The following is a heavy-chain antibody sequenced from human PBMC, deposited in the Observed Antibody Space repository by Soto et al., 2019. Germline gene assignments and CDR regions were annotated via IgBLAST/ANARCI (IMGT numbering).Heavy chain of an antibody. CDR1: GFTFSNAW. J-gene: IGHJ6*02. CDR3: TTDPLWFGDQAFYYGMDV. D-gene: IGHD3-10*01. Sequence: SLRLSCAASGFTFSNAWMNWVRQAPGKGLEWVGRIKSKTDGGTTDYAAPVKGRFTISRDDSKNALYLQMNSLKTEDTVVYYCTTDPLWFGDQAFYYGMDVWGQGTTVTVSS. CDR2: IKSKTDGGTT. V-gene: IGHV3-15*07.